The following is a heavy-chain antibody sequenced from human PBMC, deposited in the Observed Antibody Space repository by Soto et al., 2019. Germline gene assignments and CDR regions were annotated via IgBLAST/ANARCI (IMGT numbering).Heavy chain of an antibody. J-gene: IGHJ6*02. Sequence: SETLSLTCTVSGGSISSGGYYWRWIRQHPGKGLEWIGYIYYSGSTYYNPSLKSRVTISVDTSKNQFSLKLSSVTAADTAVYYCARAPMAAATGYYYYYYGMDVWGQGTTVT. CDR1: GGSISSGGYY. CDR2: IYYSGST. CDR3: ARAPMAAATGYYYYYYGMDV. D-gene: IGHD6-13*01. V-gene: IGHV4-30-4*01.